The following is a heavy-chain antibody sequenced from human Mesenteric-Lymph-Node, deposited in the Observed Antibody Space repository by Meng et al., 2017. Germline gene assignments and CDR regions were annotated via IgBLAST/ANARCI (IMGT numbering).Heavy chain of an antibody. J-gene: IGHJ6*01. CDR3: ARGTAVAGVHYYYGMDV. CDR1: GDSVSINSAA. D-gene: IGHD6-19*01. Sequence: SQTLSLTCAISGDSVSINSAAWNWIRQSPSRGLECLGRTYYRSKWYNDYAVSVKSRITINPDTSKNQFSLQLSSVTPEDTAVYYCARGTAVAGVHYYYGMDVWGQGTTVTVSS. V-gene: IGHV6-1*01. CDR2: TYYRSKWYN.